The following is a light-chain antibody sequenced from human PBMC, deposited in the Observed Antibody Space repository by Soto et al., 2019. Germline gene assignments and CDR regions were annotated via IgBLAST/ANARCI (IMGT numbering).Light chain of an antibody. CDR2: AAS. CDR1: QSISSY. J-gene: IGKJ1*01. V-gene: IGKV1-39*01. CDR3: QQSYSTPRT. Sequence: DIQMTQSPSSLSASVGDRVTITCRASQSISSYLNWYQQKPGKATKLLIYAASSLQSGVPSRFSGSGSGTDFTLTISSLQPEDFATYYCQQSYSTPRTFGQGTRWIS.